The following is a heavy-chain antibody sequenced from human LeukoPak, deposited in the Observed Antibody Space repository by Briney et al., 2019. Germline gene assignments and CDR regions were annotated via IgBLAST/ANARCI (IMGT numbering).Heavy chain of an antibody. CDR1: GGTFSSYA. CDR3: ARSPRVTMVRLYYCMDV. CDR2: IIPIFGTA. V-gene: IGHV1-69*13. D-gene: IGHD3-10*01. J-gene: IGHJ6*03. Sequence: GASVKVSCKASGGTFSSYAISWVRQAPGQGLEWMGGIIPIFGTANYAQKFQGRVTITADESTSTAYMELSSLRSEDTAVYYCARSPRVTMVRLYYCMDVWGKGTTVTISS.